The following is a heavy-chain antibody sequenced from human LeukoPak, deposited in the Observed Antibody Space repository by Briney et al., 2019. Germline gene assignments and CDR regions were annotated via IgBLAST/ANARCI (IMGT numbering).Heavy chain of an antibody. CDR2: IYYSGST. CDR3: ARAGIAVAGTNWFDP. V-gene: IGHV4-59*01. CDR1: GGSTSSYY. D-gene: IGHD6-19*01. J-gene: IGHJ5*02. Sequence: SETLSLTCTVSGGSTSSYYWSWIRQPPGKGLEWIGYIYYSGSTNYNPSLKRRVTISVDTSKNQFSLKLSSVTAADTAVYYCARAGIAVAGTNWFDPWGQGTLVTVSS.